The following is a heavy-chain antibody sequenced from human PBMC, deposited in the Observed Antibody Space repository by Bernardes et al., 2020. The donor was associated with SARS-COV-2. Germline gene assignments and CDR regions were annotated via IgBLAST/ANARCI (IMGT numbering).Heavy chain of an antibody. Sequence: GGFLRLSCAASGLRFSSYNLNWARQAPGKGLEWVSYITSSSSTIYYADSVKGRFTISRDNAKNSLYLQMNSLRAEDTAVYYCARGYTYATDYWGQGTLVTVSS. D-gene: IGHD5-18*01. CDR3: ARGYTYATDY. J-gene: IGHJ4*02. V-gene: IGHV3-48*01. CDR2: ITSSSSTI. CDR1: GLRFSSYN.